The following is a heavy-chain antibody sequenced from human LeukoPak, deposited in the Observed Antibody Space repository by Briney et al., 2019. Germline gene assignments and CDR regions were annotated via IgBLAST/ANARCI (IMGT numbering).Heavy chain of an antibody. CDR3: ARNGGPGTADY. V-gene: IGHV3-7*01. CDR1: GFTFSSYW. D-gene: IGHD1-14*01. CDR2: INEGGGES. J-gene: IGHJ4*02. Sequence: PGGSLRLSCAASGFTFSSYWMSWVRQAPGKGLEWVANINEGGGESWYVDSLKGRFTISRDNAKNSVYLQLKNLRVDDTAVYYCARNGGPGTADYWGQGALVTVSS.